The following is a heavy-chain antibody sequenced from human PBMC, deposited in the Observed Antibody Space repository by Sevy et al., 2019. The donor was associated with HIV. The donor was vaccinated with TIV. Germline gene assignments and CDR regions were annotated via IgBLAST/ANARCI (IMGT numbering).Heavy chain of an antibody. CDR1: GGTFSNYA. J-gene: IGHJ4*02. CDR2: IIPIFGTT. CDR3: ARTPILVIPGATDLYFDN. D-gene: IGHD2-2*01. Sequence: ASVKVSCKASGGTFSNYALSWARQAPGQGFEWMGGIIPIFGTTNFAQTFQGRVTITADEFTSTAYMELSSLRSADTAVYYCARTPILVIPGATDLYFDNWGQGTLVTVSS. V-gene: IGHV1-69*13.